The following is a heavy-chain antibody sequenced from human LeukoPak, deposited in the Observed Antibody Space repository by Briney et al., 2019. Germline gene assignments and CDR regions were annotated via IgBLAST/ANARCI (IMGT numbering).Heavy chain of an antibody. Sequence: GGSLRLSCAASGFTFSSYWMHWVRQAPGKGLVWVSRISSDGSSTSYADSVKGRVTISRDNAKNTLYLQMNSLRAEDTAVYYCARVRLRLGELLYYFDYWGQGTLVTVSS. D-gene: IGHD3-16*01. CDR3: ARVRLRLGELLYYFDY. CDR1: GFTFSSYW. V-gene: IGHV3-74*01. CDR2: ISSDGSST. J-gene: IGHJ4*02.